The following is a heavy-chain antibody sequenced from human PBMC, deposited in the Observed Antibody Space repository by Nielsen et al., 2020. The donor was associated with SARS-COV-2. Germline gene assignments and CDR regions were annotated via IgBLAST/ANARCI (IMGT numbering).Heavy chain of an antibody. CDR3: AKDTGVLGSKGAFDI. CDR2: ISWSSGSI. D-gene: IGHD1-26*01. Sequence: SLKISCAASGFTFDDNAMHWVRQLPGKGLEWVSGISWSSGSIGYADYVKGRFTISRDNARSSLYLQMNSLRAEDTALYYCAKDTGVLGSKGAFDIWGQGTMVTVSS. V-gene: IGHV3-9*01. CDR1: GFTFDDNA. J-gene: IGHJ3*02.